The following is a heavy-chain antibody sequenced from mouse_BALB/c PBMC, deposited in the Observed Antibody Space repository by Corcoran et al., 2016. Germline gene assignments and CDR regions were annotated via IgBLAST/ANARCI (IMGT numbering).Heavy chain of an antibody. J-gene: IGHJ4*01. Sequence: EVQLQQSGAELVKPGASVKLSCTASGFNIKDTYMHWVKQRPEQGLEWIGRIDPANGNTKYDPKFQGKATITADTSSNTAYLQLSSLTSEDTAVYYCARVEFITTLYAMDYWGQGTSVTVSS. CDR3: ARVEFITTLYAMDY. CDR2: IDPANGNT. V-gene: IGHV14-3*02. D-gene: IGHD1-2*01. CDR1: GFNIKDTY.